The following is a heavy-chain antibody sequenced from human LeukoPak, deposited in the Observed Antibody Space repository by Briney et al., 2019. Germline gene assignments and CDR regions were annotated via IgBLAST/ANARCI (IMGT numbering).Heavy chain of an antibody. J-gene: IGHJ4*02. V-gene: IGHV3-15*01. Sequence: PGGSLRLSCAASGFTFYNAWMSWVRQAPGKGLEWVGRIKSKTDGGTTDYAAPVKGRFTVSRDDSKSIAYLQMNSLKTEDTAVYYCTRPIYDSSGYYLDYWGQGTLVTVSS. D-gene: IGHD3-22*01. CDR3: TRPIYDSSGYYLDY. CDR1: GFTFYNAW. CDR2: IKSKTDGGTT.